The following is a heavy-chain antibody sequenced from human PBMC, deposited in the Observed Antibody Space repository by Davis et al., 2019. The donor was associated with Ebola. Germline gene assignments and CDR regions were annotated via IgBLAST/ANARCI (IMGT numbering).Heavy chain of an antibody. V-gene: IGHV4-4*02. CDR2: IYYSGST. CDR3: ARGGKQWLVRGAFDI. CDR1: GGSISSSNW. D-gene: IGHD6-19*01. Sequence: MPSETLSLTCAVSGGSISSSNWWSWVRQPPGKGLEWIGYIYYSGSTNYNPSLKSRVTISVDTSKNQFSLKLSSVTAADTAVYYCARGGKQWLVRGAFDIWGQGTMVTVSS. J-gene: IGHJ3*02.